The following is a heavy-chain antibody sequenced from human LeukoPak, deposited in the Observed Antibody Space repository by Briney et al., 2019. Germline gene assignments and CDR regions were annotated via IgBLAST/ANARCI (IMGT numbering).Heavy chain of an antibody. D-gene: IGHD2-21*02. J-gene: IGHJ3*02. CDR3: ARAGSGIVVVTAIHYAFDI. CDR2: ISGSGGST. V-gene: IGHV3-23*01. CDR1: GFTFSSYA. Sequence: GGSLRLSCAASGFTFSSYAMSWVRQAPGKGLEWVSLISGSGGSTYYADSVKGRFTISRDNSKNTLYLQMNSLRADDTAVYYCARAGSGIVVVTAIHYAFDIWGQGTMVTVSS.